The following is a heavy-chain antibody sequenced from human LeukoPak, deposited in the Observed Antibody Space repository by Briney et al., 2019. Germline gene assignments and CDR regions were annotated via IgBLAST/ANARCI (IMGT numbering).Heavy chain of an antibody. CDR3: ARGLIVVVPAAIRRRAYYFDY. J-gene: IGHJ4*02. CDR2: IYHSGST. V-gene: IGHV4-30-2*01. CDR1: GGSISSGGYS. D-gene: IGHD2-2*01. Sequence: SETLSLTCAVSGGSISSGGYSWSWIRQPPGKGLEWIGYIYHSGSTYYNPSLKSRVTISVDRSKNQFSLKLSSVTAADTAVYYCARGLIVVVPAAIRRRAYYFDYWGQGTLVTVSS.